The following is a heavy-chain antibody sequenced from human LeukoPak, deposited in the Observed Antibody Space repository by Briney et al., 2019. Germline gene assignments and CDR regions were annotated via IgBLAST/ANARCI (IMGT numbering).Heavy chain of an antibody. Sequence: GGSLRLSCAASGFTFTDYAMSWVRQAPGKGLEWVSAISGSGGSTYYADSVKGPFTISRDNSKNTLYLQMNSLRAEDTAVYYCAKDRGYLWYNWFDPWGQGTLVTVSS. CDR2: ISGSGGST. J-gene: IGHJ5*02. CDR1: GFTFTDYA. D-gene: IGHD2-21*01. V-gene: IGHV3-23*01. CDR3: AKDRGYLWYNWFDP.